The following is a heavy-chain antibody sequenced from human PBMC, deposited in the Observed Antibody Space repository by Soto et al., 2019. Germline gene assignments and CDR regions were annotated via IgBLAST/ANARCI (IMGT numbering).Heavy chain of an antibody. D-gene: IGHD2-21*01. CDR3: ARGYCGGDCYHIDAFDI. CDR1: GFTFSSYW. V-gene: IGHV3-7*01. CDR2: IKQDGSEK. Sequence: EVQLVESGGGLVQPGGSLRLSCAASGFTFSSYWMSWVRQAPGKGLEWVANIKQDGSEKYYVDSVKGRFTISRDNAKNSRYLQMNSLRAEDTAVYYCARGYCGGDCYHIDAFDIWGQGTMVTVSS. J-gene: IGHJ3*02.